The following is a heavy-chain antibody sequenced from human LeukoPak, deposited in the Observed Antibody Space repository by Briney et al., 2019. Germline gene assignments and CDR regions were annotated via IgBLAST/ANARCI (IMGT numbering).Heavy chain of an antibody. D-gene: IGHD1-14*01. CDR1: GYTFSGYF. J-gene: IGHJ4*02. V-gene: IGHV1-2*02. Sequence: GSVKVSCKASGYTFSGYFMHWVRQAPGQGLEWMGWINPNSGGKKYAKQFQGRFPMTRETSISIAYMELTRLGSEDPAVFYFAKELTEWGKGTLVTVSS. CDR3: AKELTE. CDR2: INPNSGGK.